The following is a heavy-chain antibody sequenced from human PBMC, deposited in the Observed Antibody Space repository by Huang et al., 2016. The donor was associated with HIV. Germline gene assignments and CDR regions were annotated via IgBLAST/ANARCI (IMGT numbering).Heavy chain of an antibody. J-gene: IGHJ5*02. CDR2: IYYSGST. CDR1: GGSMSSYY. Sequence: QVQLQESGPGLVKPSETLSLTCTVSGGSMSSYYWSWIRQPPGKGLEWIGYIYYSGSTNYNPSLKSRVTISVDTSKNQVSLRLSSVTAADTAVHYWASASIAARRWFDPWGQGSLVTVSS. CDR3: ASASIAARRWFDP. D-gene: IGHD6-6*01. V-gene: IGHV4-59*01.